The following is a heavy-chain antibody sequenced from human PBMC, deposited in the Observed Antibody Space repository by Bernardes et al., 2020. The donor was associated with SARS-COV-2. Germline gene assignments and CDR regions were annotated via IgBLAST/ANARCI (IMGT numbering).Heavy chain of an antibody. CDR2: INPNSGGT. D-gene: IGHD5-12*01. CDR3: ARVRRDGYNTNYYGMDV. J-gene: IGHJ6*02. V-gene: IGHV1-2*04. CDR1: GYTFTGYY. Sequence: ASVKVSCMASGYTFTGYYMHWVRQAPGQGLEWMGWINPNSGGTNYAQKFQGWVTMTRDTSISTAYMELSRLRSDDTAVYYCARVRRDGYNTNYYGMDVWGQGTTVTGSS.